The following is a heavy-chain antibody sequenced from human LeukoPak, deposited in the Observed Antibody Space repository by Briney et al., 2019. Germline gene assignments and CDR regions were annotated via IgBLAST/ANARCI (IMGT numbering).Heavy chain of an antibody. CDR2: VYHGGSS. V-gene: IGHV4-38-2*02. CDR1: GYSISSGFY. Sequence: KPSETLSLTCTVSGYSISSGFYWGWIRQPPGKGLEWIGNVYHGGSSYYNPSLKSRVTISVDTSKNQFSLNLYSVTAADTAVYYCARENKGIAAAGGDFDYWGQGTLVTVSS. J-gene: IGHJ4*02. D-gene: IGHD6-13*01. CDR3: ARENKGIAAAGGDFDY.